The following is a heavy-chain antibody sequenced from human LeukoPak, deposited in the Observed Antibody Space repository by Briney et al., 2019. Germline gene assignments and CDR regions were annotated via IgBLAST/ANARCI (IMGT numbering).Heavy chain of an antibody. V-gene: IGHV3-23*01. CDR2: ISGSGGST. CDR1: GFTFSSYA. Sequence: GGSLRLSCAASGFTFSSYAMSWVRQAPGKGLEWVSAISGSGGSTYYADSVKGRFTISRDNSKNTLYLQMNSLRAEDTAVYYCAKDSTCYYDTSGRATFDYWGQGTLVTVSS. J-gene: IGHJ4*02. CDR3: AKDSTCYYDTSGRATFDY. D-gene: IGHD3-22*01.